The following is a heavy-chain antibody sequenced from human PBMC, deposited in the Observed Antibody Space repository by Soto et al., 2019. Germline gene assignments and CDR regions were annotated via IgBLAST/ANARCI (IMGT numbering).Heavy chain of an antibody. CDR3: VREMWTRSGPQNFFDY. CDR2: ISPNSGAT. D-gene: IGHD6-25*01. V-gene: IGHV1-18*01. CDR1: GYTFTSYG. J-gene: IGHJ4*02. Sequence: QVQLVQSEGELRQPGASVTVSCRASGYTFTSYGIIWVRQAPGQGLEWMGYISPNSGATTNAQNFQRRLTLTTDTSTSTAYMELRSLSSDDTAIYYCVREMWTRSGPQNFFDYWGLGDLVTVSS.